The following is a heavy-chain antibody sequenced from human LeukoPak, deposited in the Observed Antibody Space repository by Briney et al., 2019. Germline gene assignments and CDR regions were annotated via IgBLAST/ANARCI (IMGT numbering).Heavy chain of an antibody. Sequence: ASVKVSCKASGYTFTGYYMHRVRQAPGQGLEWMGRINPNSGGTNYAQKFQGRVTMTRDTSISTAYMELGRLRSDDTAVYYCARRYCSSTSSTPFDYWGQGTLVTVSS. J-gene: IGHJ4*02. CDR1: GYTFTGYY. CDR2: INPNSGGT. V-gene: IGHV1-2*06. D-gene: IGHD2-2*01. CDR3: ARRYCSSTSSTPFDY.